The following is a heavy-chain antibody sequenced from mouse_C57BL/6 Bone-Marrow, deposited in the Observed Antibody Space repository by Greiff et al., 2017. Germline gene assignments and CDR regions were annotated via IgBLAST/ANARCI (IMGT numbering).Heavy chain of an antibody. D-gene: IGHD2-3*01. V-gene: IGHV1-19*01. J-gene: IGHJ4*01. Sequence: EVQLQQSGPVLVKPGASVKMSCKASGYTFTDYYMNWVKQSHGKSLEWIGVINPYNGGTSYNQKFKGKATLTVDKSSSTAYMELNSLTSEDSAVYYCARYDGSVDYWGQGTSVPVSS. CDR3: ARYDGSVDY. CDR2: INPYNGGT. CDR1: GYTFTDYY.